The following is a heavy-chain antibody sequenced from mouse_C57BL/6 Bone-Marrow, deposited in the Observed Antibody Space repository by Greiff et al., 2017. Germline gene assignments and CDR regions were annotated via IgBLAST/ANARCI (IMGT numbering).Heavy chain of an antibody. D-gene: IGHD1-1*01. CDR2: IDPENGDT. V-gene: IGHV14-4*01. CDR1: GFNIKDDD. CDR3: TTYLYGSSFDY. J-gene: IGHJ2*01. Sequence: VTLKVSGAELVRPGASVTLSCTASGFNIKDDDMHWVKQRPEQGLEWIGWIDPENGDTEYASKFQGKATITADTSSNTAYLQLSSLTSEDTAVYYCTTYLYGSSFDYWGQGTTLTVSS.